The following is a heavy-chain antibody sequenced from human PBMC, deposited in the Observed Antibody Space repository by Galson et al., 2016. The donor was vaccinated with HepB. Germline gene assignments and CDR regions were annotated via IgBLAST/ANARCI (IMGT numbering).Heavy chain of an antibody. J-gene: IGHJ6*02. D-gene: IGHD3-3*01. Sequence: SVKVSCKASGYTFTSYGISWVRQAPGQGLEWMGWISTYNGDTNYAQKVQGRVTMTTDTSTSTAYMEVRSLRSDDTAVYYCARESYDFGRYGMDVWGHGTTVIVSS. CDR2: ISTYNGDT. CDR1: GYTFTSYG. V-gene: IGHV1-18*04. CDR3: ARESYDFGRYGMDV.